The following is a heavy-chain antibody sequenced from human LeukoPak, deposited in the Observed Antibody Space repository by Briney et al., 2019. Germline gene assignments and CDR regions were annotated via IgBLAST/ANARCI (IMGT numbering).Heavy chain of an antibody. CDR3: ASGSGQRFLGRFLTGHKYYYGMDV. V-gene: IGHV3-66*01. CDR1: GFTVSSNY. CDR2: IYSGGST. J-gene: IGHJ6*02. Sequence: GGSLRLSCAASGFTVSSNYMSWVRQAPGKGLEWVSVIYSGGSTYYADSVKGRFTISRDNSKNTLYLQMNSLRAEDTAVYYCASGSGQRFLGRFLTGHKYYYGMDVWGQGTTVTVSS. D-gene: IGHD3-3*01.